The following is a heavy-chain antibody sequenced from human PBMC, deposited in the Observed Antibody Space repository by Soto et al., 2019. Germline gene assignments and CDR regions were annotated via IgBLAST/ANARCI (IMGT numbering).Heavy chain of an antibody. V-gene: IGHV3-23*01. D-gene: IGHD1-26*01. Sequence: GGSLRLSCAASGFTFSSYAMSWVRQAPGKGLEWVSAISGSGGSTYYADSVKGRFTISRDNSKNTLYLQMNSLRAEDTAVYYCAKSRVSGSYYLAPTYYYYGMDVWGQGTTVTVSS. CDR1: GFTFSSYA. CDR2: ISGSGGST. CDR3: AKSRVSGSYYLAPTYYYYGMDV. J-gene: IGHJ6*02.